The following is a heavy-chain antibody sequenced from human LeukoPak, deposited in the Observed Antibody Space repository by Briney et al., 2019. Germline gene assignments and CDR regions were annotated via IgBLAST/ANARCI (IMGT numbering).Heavy chain of an antibody. CDR2: IYYRGTT. V-gene: IGHV4-59*01. J-gene: IGHJ2*01. D-gene: IGHD4-23*01. Sequence: SETLSLTCTVSGGSISTYCWSWIRQPPGKGLEWIGYIYYRGTTKYNPSLKSRVTISVDTSKNQLSLKLSSVTAADTALYYCARDSSGYGGSYYFDLWGRGTLVTVSS. CDR3: ARDSSGYGGSYYFDL. CDR1: GGSISTYC.